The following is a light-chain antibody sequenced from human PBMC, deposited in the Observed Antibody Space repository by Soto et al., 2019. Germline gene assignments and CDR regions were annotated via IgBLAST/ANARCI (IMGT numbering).Light chain of an antibody. V-gene: IGLV2-8*01. CDR3: RSFAGNINVV. CDR1: SSDVGGYNY. J-gene: IGLJ2*01. Sequence: QSVLTQPPSASGSPGQSVTISCTGTSSDVGGYNYVSWYQQHPGKAPKLMISEVSKRPSGVPDRFSGSKSGNTASLTISGLQAEDEADYYCRSFAGNINVVFGGGTKVTVL. CDR2: EVS.